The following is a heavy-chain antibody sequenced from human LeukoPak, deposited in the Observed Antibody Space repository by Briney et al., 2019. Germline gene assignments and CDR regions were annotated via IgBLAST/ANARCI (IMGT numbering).Heavy chain of an antibody. CDR2: IYTSGST. CDR3: AVAEGWGGFDY. CDR1: GGSISSYY. J-gene: IGHJ4*02. D-gene: IGHD6-19*01. V-gene: IGHV4-4*09. Sequence: SETLSLTCTVSGGSISSYYWSWIRQPPGKGLEWIEYIYTSGSTNYNPSLKSRVTISVDTSKNQFSLKLCSVTAADTAVYYCAVAEGWGGFDYWGQGTLVTVSS.